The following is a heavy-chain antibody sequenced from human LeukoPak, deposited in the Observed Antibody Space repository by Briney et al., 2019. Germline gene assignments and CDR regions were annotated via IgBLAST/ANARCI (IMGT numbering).Heavy chain of an antibody. Sequence: GASVKVSCKASGGTFSSYAISWVRQAPGQGLEWMGGIIPIFGTANYARKFQGRVTITADESTSTAYMELSSLRSEDTAVYYCARVHLEYSSSSFFDYWGQGTLVTVSS. J-gene: IGHJ4*02. D-gene: IGHD6-6*01. CDR1: GGTFSSYA. CDR2: IIPIFGTA. CDR3: ARVHLEYSSSSFFDY. V-gene: IGHV1-69*13.